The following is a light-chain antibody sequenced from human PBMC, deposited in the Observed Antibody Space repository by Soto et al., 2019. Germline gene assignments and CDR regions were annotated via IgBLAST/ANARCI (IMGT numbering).Light chain of an antibody. CDR2: GAS. Sequence: EIVMTQSPATLSVSPGERATLSCRASQSVSSNLAWYQQKPGQAPRLLISGASSRATGIPDRFSGSGSGTDFTLTISRLEPEDFALYYCQHYVERSPITFGQGTKVDIK. V-gene: IGKV3-20*01. J-gene: IGKJ1*01. CDR3: QHYVERSPIT. CDR1: QSVSSN.